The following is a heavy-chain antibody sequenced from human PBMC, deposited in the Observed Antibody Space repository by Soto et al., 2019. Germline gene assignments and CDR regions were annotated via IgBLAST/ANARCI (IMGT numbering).Heavy chain of an antibody. D-gene: IGHD3-10*01. J-gene: IGHJ5*02. CDR2: INPSGGST. CDR3: AGGKGPWYGHNWFDP. CDR1: GYTFTSYY. V-gene: IGHV1-46*03. Sequence: ASVKVSCKASGYTFTSYYMHWVRQTPGQGLEWMGIINPSGGSTSYAQKFQGRVTMTRDTSTSTVYMELSSLRSEDTAVYYCAGGKGPWYGHNWFDPWGQGTLVTVSS.